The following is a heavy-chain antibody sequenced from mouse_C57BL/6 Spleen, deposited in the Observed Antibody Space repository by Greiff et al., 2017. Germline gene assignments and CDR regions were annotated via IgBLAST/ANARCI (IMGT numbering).Heavy chain of an antibody. Sequence: QVHVKQSGAELVKPGASVKISCKASGYAFSSYWMNWVKQRPGKGLEWIGQIYPGDGDTNYNGKFKGKATLTVDKSSSTAYMQLSSLTSEDSAVYFCARGDGYYWYFDVWGTGTTVTVSS. CDR2: IYPGDGDT. V-gene: IGHV1-80*01. CDR3: ARGDGYYWYFDV. CDR1: GYAFSSYW. J-gene: IGHJ1*03. D-gene: IGHD2-3*01.